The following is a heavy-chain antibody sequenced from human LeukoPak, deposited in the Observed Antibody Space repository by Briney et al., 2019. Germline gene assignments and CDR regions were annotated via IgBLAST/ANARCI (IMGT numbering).Heavy chain of an antibody. CDR2: IDGSGTNT. V-gene: IGHV3-23*01. CDR3: AKRPARPKPFDC. CDR1: GFTFSSYG. J-gene: IGHJ4*02. D-gene: IGHD1-14*01. Sequence: GGSLRLSCAGSGFTFSSYGMSWVRQAPGKGLEWVSAIDGSGTNTLYADSVKGRFTISRDNSKDTAYLQMNSLRAEDTAIYYCAKRPARPKPFDCWGQGTLVTVSS.